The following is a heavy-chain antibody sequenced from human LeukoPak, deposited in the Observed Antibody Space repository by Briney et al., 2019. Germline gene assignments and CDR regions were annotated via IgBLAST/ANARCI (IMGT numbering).Heavy chain of an antibody. D-gene: IGHD4-17*01. V-gene: IGHV3-72*01. CDR1: GFNLSDHY. CDR3: VSSPTTVSIPA. J-gene: IGHJ5*02. Sequence: GGSLRLSCAASGFNLSDHYMDWVRQAPGRGLEGVGRSRDKTYSYTTDYAPTVRGRFTISRDDSKISLYLQMNSLKTDDTSVYYCVSSPTTVSIPAWDQGTLVTVSS. CDR2: SRDKTYSYTT.